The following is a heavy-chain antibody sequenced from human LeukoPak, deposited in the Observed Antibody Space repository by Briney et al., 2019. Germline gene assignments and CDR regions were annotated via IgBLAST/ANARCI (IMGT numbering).Heavy chain of an antibody. D-gene: IGHD5-18*01. CDR2: IYYSGST. CDR3: ARLTGLRGYSYGYPPYYYYYMDV. V-gene: IGHV4-59*12. CDR1: GDSISSYY. Sequence: SETLSLTCTVSGDSISSYYCSWIRQPPGKGLEWIGYIYYSGSTSYNPSLKSRVTISLDTSKNQFSLKLSSVTAADTAVYYCARLTGLRGYSYGYPPYYYYYMDVWGKGTTVTISS. J-gene: IGHJ6*03.